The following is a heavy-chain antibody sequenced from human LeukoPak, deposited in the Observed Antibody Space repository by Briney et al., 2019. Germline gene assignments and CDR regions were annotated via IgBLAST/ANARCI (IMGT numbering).Heavy chain of an antibody. V-gene: IGHV3-21*01. CDR1: GFTFSSYS. J-gene: IGHJ4*02. D-gene: IGHD6-6*01. CDR3: ARGELVPDY. Sequence: GGSLRLSCAASGFTFSSYSMNWVRQAPGKGLEWVSSISSSYIYYADSVKGRFTISRDNAKNALYLQMNSLRAEDTAVYYCARGELVPDYWGQGTLVTVSS. CDR2: ISSSYI.